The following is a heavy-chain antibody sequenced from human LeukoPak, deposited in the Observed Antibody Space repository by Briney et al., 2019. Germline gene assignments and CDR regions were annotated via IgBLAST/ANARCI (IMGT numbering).Heavy chain of an antibody. V-gene: IGHV1-69*01. D-gene: IGHD3-10*01. Sequence: SVKVSCKTSGGTFSTYGISWVRQAPGQGLEWLGGIIPIFGTANYAQKFQGRVTITADESTSTAYMELSSLRSEDTAVYYCAVGGLNDAFDIWGQGTMVTVSS. CDR2: IIPIFGTA. CDR3: AVGGLNDAFDI. CDR1: GGTFSTYG. J-gene: IGHJ3*02.